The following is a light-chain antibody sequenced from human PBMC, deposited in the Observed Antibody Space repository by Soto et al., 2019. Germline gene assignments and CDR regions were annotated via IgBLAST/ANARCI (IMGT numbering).Light chain of an antibody. V-gene: IGKV1-6*01. CDR2: GAS. CDR3: LQDYNFPWS. Sequence: IQMTQSPSSLSASVGDRVTISCRASQGIRSDLAWYQQKPGKVPKLLIYGASKLESGVPSRFSGSGFGTDFTLTISSLQPEDCATDYCLQDYNFPWSFGQGTKVEIK. CDR1: QGIRSD. J-gene: IGKJ1*01.